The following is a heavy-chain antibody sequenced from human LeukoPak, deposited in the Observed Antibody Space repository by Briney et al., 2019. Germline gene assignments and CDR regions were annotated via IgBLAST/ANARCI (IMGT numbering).Heavy chain of an antibody. V-gene: IGHV4-34*01. CDR2: INHSGSGST. Sequence: SETRSLTCAVYGGSFSGFYWTWIRQPPGKGLEWIGEINHSGSGSTNYNPSLKSRVTISVDTSKNQLSLKLSSLTAADSAVYYCASIGDGAKDYWGQGTLVTVSS. CDR1: GGSFSGFY. D-gene: IGHD4/OR15-4a*01. J-gene: IGHJ4*02. CDR3: ASIGDGAKDY.